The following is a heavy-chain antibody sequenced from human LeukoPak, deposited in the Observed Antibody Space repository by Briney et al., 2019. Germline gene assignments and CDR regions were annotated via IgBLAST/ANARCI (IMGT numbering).Heavy chain of an antibody. Sequence: GRSLRLSCAASGFTFSSYAMHWVRQAPGKGLEWVAVISYDGSNKYYADSVKGRFTISRDNSKNTLYLQMNSLRAEDTAVYYCARGKGATYYYDSSGYSNWFDPWGQGTLVTVSS. J-gene: IGHJ5*02. CDR2: ISYDGSNK. D-gene: IGHD3-22*01. CDR3: ARGKGATYYYDSSGYSNWFDP. CDR1: GFTFSSYA. V-gene: IGHV3-30-3*01.